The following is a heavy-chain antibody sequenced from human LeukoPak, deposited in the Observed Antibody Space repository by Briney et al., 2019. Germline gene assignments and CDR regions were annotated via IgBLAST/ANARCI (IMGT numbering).Heavy chain of an antibody. CDR3: ATHTNSSSFYYYYYYMDV. J-gene: IGHJ6*03. V-gene: IGHV1-46*01. CDR1: GNTFTSSY. Sequence: DSVNDSCKASGNTFTSSYMHWVRQSPGQGLEKMGIINPSGGSTSYAQKFQGRVTMTRDMSTSTVYMELSSLRSEDTAVYYCATHTNSSSFYYYYYYMDVWGKGTTVTVSS. CDR2: INPSGGST. D-gene: IGHD6-6*01.